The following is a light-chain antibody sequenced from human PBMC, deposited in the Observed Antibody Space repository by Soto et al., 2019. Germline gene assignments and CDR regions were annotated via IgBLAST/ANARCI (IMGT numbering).Light chain of an antibody. V-gene: IGKV3-20*01. Sequence: EIVLTQSPGTLSLSPGERATLSCRASQSISGTYLAWYQQKPGRAPRILIYVASNRATGIPDRFSGSWSGTDFTLTISRLEPEDFAVYYCQHYGISPPWTFGQGTKVEIK. CDR1: QSISGTY. CDR2: VAS. J-gene: IGKJ1*01. CDR3: QHYGISPPWT.